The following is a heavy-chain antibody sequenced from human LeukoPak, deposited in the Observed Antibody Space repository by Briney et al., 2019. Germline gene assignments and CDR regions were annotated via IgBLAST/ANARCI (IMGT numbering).Heavy chain of an antibody. D-gene: IGHD3-16*02. CDR2: INPSGGST. V-gene: IGHV1-46*01. CDR1: GSTFTSYY. Sequence: ASVKVSCKASGSTFTSYYMHWVRQAPGQGLEWMGIINPSGGSTSYAQKFQGRVTITTDESTSTAYMELSSLRSEDTAVYYCARSKIGGVIVLYYFDYWGQGTLVTVSS. CDR3: ARSKIGGVIVLYYFDY. J-gene: IGHJ4*02.